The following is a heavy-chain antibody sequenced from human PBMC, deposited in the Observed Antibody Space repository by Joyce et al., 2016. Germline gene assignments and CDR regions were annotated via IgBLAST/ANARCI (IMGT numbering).Heavy chain of an antibody. CDR1: GGTRSGYA. CDR2: ITPIFATA. J-gene: IGHJ4*02. V-gene: IGHV1-69*06. Sequence: QMQLVQSGAEVKKPGSSVKVSCRAFGGTRSGYAISWVRPAPGQGLEWMGGITPIFATAKYAQKFQTRLTITADKSTNTAYMELSSLRSEDTAIYYCVRVRQSGNINDYWGQGTQVTVSS. CDR3: VRVRQSGNINDY.